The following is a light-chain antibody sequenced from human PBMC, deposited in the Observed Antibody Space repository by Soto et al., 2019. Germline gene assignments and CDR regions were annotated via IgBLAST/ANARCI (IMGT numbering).Light chain of an antibody. CDR1: SSDIGGYNY. J-gene: IGLJ2*01. CDR2: DVR. CDR3: SSYTSSSTVI. Sequence: QSALTQPASVSGSPGQSITISCTGTSSDIGGYNYISWYQQLPGKDPKFIIYDVRNRPSGVSNRFSGSRSGNTASLTISGLPAEDEADYYCSSYTSSSTVIFGGGTKLTVL. V-gene: IGLV2-14*01.